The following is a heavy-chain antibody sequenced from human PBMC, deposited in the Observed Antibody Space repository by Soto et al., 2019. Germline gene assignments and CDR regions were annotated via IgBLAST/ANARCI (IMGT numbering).Heavy chain of an antibody. V-gene: IGHV4-39*01. CDR1: GCSISSSNYY. CDR2: IYYSGST. Sequence: SETLSLTCTFSGCSISSSNYYWGWIRQPPGKGLEWIGSIYYSGSTYYNPSLKSRVTISVDTSKNQFSLKLSSVTAADTAVYYCARVHCSGGSCYSTGEVDWFDPWGQGTLVTVSS. D-gene: IGHD2-15*01. J-gene: IGHJ5*02. CDR3: ARVHCSGGSCYSTGEVDWFDP.